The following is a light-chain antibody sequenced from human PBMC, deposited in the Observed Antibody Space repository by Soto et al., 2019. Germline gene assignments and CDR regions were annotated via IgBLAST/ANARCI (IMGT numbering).Light chain of an antibody. Sequence: QSALTQPPSASGSPGQSVTLSCTGTSSDIGGYNYVSWYQHHPGKAPKLMIYEVSNRPSGVPDRFSGSKSGNTASLTVSGLQAEDEADYHCSSYSGNNNVVFGGGTKVTVL. CDR1: SSDIGGYNY. CDR2: EVS. J-gene: IGLJ3*02. CDR3: SSYSGNNNVV. V-gene: IGLV2-8*01.